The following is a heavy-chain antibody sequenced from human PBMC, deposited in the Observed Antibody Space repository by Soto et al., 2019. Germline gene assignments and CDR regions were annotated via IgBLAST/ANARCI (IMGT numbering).Heavy chain of an antibody. CDR3: ARQESPYYFDY. CDR2: IYYSGST. CDR1: GGSISSSSYY. Sequence: SETLSLTCTVSGGSISSSSYYWGWIRQPPGKGLEWIGSIYYSGSTYYNPSLKSRVTISVDTSKNQFSLKLSSVTAADTAVYYCARQESPYYFDYWGQGTLVTVSS. J-gene: IGHJ4*02. V-gene: IGHV4-39*01.